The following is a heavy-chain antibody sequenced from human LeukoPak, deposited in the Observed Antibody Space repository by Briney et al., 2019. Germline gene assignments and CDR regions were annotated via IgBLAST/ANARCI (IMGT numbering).Heavy chain of an antibody. Sequence: SETLSLTCTVSSGSISSYYWSWIRQPPGKGLEWIGYVYYSGSANYNPSLKSRVTISVDTSKNQFSLKLSSVTAADTAVYYCARHEKLGQFDYWGQGTPVTVSS. CDR2: VYYSGSA. CDR1: SGSISSYY. J-gene: IGHJ4*02. CDR3: ARHEKLGQFDY. D-gene: IGHD3-10*01. V-gene: IGHV4-59*08.